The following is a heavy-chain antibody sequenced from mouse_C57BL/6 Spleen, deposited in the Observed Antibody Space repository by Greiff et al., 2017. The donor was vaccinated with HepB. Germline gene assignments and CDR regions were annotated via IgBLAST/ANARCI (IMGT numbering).Heavy chain of an antibody. CDR2: IYPGDGDT. CDR1: GYAFSSSW. D-gene: IGHD1-1*01. CDR3: ARWDYGSSYRWYFDV. V-gene: IGHV1-82*01. Sequence: QVQLQQSGPELVKPGASVKISCKASGYAFSSSWMNWVKQRPGKGLEWIGRIYPGDGDTNYNGKFKGKATLTADKSSSTAYMQLSSLTSEDSAVYFCARWDYGSSYRWYFDVWGTGTTVTVSS. J-gene: IGHJ1*03.